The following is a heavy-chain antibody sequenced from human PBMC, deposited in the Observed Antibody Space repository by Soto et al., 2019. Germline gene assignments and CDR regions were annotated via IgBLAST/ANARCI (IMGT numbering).Heavy chain of an antibody. J-gene: IGHJ6*02. D-gene: IGHD3-3*01. CDR1: VVTFSSYA. V-gene: IGHV3-23*01. CDR2: MSGSGGST. CDR3: AKAITIVGVVTIYYCYAMDV. Sequence: GSLRLSSAASVVTFSSYAMSWVRQARVKGLEWVSAMSGSGGSTYYADSVKGRFTISRDNCKNRRYVQMNSLRADDTAVYYCAKAITIVGVVTIYYCYAMDVWGQGTTVTVSS.